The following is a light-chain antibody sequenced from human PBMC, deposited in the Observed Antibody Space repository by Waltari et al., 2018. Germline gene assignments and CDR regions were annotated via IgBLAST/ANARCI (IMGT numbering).Light chain of an antibody. CDR1: QGIGTY. Sequence: DIQMTQSPSSLSASIGDRVTISCRASQGIGTYLNWYRQRPGKAPELLIYGASSLQSGVPSRFSGSGSGTDFTLTISSLQSEDFAVYYCQQYTNWPLTFGGGTKVEI. J-gene: IGKJ4*01. CDR2: GAS. CDR3: QQYTNWPLT. V-gene: IGKV1-39*01.